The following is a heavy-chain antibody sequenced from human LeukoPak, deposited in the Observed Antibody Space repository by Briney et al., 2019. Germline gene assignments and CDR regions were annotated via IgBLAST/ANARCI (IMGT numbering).Heavy chain of an antibody. CDR3: AKGPITMIVVVITSHFDY. J-gene: IGHJ4*02. D-gene: IGHD3-22*01. CDR2: ISGSGGST. CDR1: GFTFSSYA. Sequence: GGSLRLSCAASGFTFSSYAMSWVRQAPGKGLEWGSAISGSGGSTYYADSVNGRFTVSRDNSKNTLYLQMNSLRAEDTAVYYCAKGPITMIVVVITSHFDYWGQGTLVTVSS. V-gene: IGHV3-23*01.